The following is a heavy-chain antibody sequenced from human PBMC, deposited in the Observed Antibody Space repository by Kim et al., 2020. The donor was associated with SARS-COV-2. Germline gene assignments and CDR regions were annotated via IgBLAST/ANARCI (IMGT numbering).Heavy chain of an antibody. CDR2: IRNKAYGGTT. CDR3: SREWDSNSWEDFSYY. V-gene: IGHV3-49*04. CDR1: GFTFGEHA. D-gene: IGHD6-13*01. Sequence: GGSLRLSCATSGFTFGEHAMSWVRQAPGKGLQWVGFIRNKAYGGTTQYATSVKGRFTISSDDSTSIAYLQMNSLKIEATAVYYCSREWDSNSWEDFSYY. J-gene: IGHJ6*03.